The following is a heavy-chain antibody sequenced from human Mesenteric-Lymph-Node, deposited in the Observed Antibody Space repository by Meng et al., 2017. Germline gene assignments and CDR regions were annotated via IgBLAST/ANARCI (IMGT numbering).Heavy chain of an antibody. D-gene: IGHD4-11*01. V-gene: IGHV4-4*02. Sequence: QVPLEASGTGLGKPSGTLSLTCAVSGGSISRSNWWSWVRQPPGKGLEWIGEIYHSGSTNYNPSLKSRVTISVDKSKNQFSLKLSSVTAADTAVYYCATHNDDYSLDYWGQGTLVTVSS. CDR2: IYHSGST. CDR1: GGSISRSNW. J-gene: IGHJ4*02. CDR3: ATHNDDYSLDY.